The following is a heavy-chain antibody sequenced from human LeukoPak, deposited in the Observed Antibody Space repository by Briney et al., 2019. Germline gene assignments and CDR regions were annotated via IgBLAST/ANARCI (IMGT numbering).Heavy chain of an antibody. CDR3: AGGPANIWFGDTLPRSGCLDS. D-gene: IGHD3-10*01. CDR2: IKSDGSST. J-gene: IGHJ4*02. Sequence: GGSLRLSFAASGFTFSTYWMHWVRQAPGKGLVWVSHIKSDGSSTNYADSVKGRFTISRDNSKNSLYLQMNSLRAEDTAVYYCAGGPANIWFGDTLPRSGCLDSWGQGTLVTVSS. V-gene: IGHV3-74*01. CDR1: GFTFSTYW.